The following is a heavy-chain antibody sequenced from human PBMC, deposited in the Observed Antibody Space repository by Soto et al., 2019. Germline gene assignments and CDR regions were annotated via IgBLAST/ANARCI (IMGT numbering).Heavy chain of an antibody. D-gene: IGHD6-13*01. Sequence: PSRTRSLTCTVSDGCISSFYWSWIRQPAGKGLEWIGRIYSGGSNNYNPSLKSRVTMSVDTSKNQFSLRLSSVTAADTAMYYCARGSSRWDYWGQGTPVTV. CDR2: IYSGGSN. J-gene: IGHJ4*02. V-gene: IGHV4-4*07. CDR3: ARGSSRWDY. CDR1: DGCISSFY.